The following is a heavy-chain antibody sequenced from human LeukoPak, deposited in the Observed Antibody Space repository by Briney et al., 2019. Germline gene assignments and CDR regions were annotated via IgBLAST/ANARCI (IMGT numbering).Heavy chain of an antibody. CDR1: GGSISSGVYY. D-gene: IGHD2-8*01. CDR3: ARHYHALQPSFDY. Sequence: SSETLSLTCTVSGGSISSGVYYWSWIRQHPGKGLEWIGYIYYSGSTYYNPSLKSRVTISVDTSKNQFSLKLSSVTAADTAVYYCARHYHALQPSFDYWGQGTLVTVSS. V-gene: IGHV4-31*03. J-gene: IGHJ4*02. CDR2: IYYSGST.